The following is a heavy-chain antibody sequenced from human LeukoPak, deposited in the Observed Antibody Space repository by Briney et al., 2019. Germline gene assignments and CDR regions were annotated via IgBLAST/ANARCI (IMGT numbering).Heavy chain of an antibody. CDR1: GFTFDDYA. D-gene: IGHD6-13*01. V-gene: IGHV3-9*01. CDR2: ISWNSGSI. J-gene: IGHJ4*02. Sequence: GGSLRLSCAASGFTFDDYAMHGVRQAPGKGLEWVSRISWNSGSIGYADSVKGRFTISRDNAKNSLYLQMNSLRAEDTALYYCAKDTDGAAAGTTWGHWGQGTLVTVSS. CDR3: AKDTDGAAAGTTWGH.